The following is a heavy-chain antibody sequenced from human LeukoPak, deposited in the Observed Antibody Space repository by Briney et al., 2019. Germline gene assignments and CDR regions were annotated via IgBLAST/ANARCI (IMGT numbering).Heavy chain of an antibody. D-gene: IGHD6-19*01. Sequence: GGSLRLSCAASGFTLRSYGMQWVRQSPGKGLLWVSHINHDGSLRDYADSVKGRFTISRDNSKNTLYLQMNSLRAEDTAVYYCARDHSGWSSFDYWGQGTLVTVSS. J-gene: IGHJ4*02. V-gene: IGHV3-74*01. CDR2: INHDGSLR. CDR3: ARDHSGWSSFDY. CDR1: GFTLRSYG.